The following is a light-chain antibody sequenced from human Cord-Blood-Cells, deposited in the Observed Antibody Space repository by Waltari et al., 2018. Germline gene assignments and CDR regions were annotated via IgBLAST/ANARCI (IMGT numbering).Light chain of an antibody. Sequence: QSALTQPASVSGSPGQSITISCTGTSSDVGGYNYVSWYQQHPGKAPKLMIYDVSNRPSGVSNRFSGSKSGNTASLTISELQAEDEDDYYCSSYTSSSTLVFGTGTKVTVL. J-gene: IGLJ1*01. CDR2: DVS. CDR3: SSYTSSSTLV. CDR1: SSDVGGYNY. V-gene: IGLV2-14*01.